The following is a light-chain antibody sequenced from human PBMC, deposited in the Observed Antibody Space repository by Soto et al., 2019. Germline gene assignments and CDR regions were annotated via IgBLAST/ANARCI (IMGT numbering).Light chain of an antibody. CDR2: GVI. CDR1: SSDVGGYNY. V-gene: IGLV2-14*01. Sequence: QSVLTQPASVSGSPGQSIVISCTGTSSDVGGYNYVSWYQQHPGKAPKLLIYGVINRPSGVSNRFSASKSVNTASLTVSGLQSEDEADYYCSSYTSNSTVVFGGGTKPPS. J-gene: IGLJ3*02. CDR3: SSYTSNSTVV.